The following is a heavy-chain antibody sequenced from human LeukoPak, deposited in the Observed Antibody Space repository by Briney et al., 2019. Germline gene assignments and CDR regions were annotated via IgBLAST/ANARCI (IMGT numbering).Heavy chain of an antibody. V-gene: IGHV4-34*01. J-gene: IGHJ4*02. CDR3: AQDSSSWYPRV. Sequence: SETLSLTCAVYGGSFSGYYWSWIRQPPGKGLEWIGEINHSGSTNYNPSLKSRVTISVDTSKNQFSLKLSSVTAADTAVYYCAQDSSSWYPRVWGQGTLVTVSS. D-gene: IGHD6-13*01. CDR1: GGSFSGYY. CDR2: INHSGST.